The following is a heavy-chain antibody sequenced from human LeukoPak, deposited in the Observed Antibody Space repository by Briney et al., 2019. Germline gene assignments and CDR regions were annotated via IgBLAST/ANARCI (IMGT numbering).Heavy chain of an antibody. Sequence: SETLSLTCAVYGGSFSGYYWSWIRQPPGKGLEWIGEINHSGSTNYNPSLKSRVTISVDTSKNQFSLKLSSATAADTAVYYCARGRYSSGWSDYWGQGTLVTVSS. CDR1: GGSFSGYY. CDR2: INHSGST. D-gene: IGHD6-19*01. J-gene: IGHJ4*02. CDR3: ARGRYSSGWSDY. V-gene: IGHV4-34*01.